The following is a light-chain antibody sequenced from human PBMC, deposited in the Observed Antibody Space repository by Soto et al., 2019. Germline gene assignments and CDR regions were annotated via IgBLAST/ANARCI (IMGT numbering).Light chain of an antibody. Sequence: DIQMTQSPSRLSASVGDRVTITCRASQSIAYWLAWYQQKPGKAPNLLIYAASTLETGVPSRFSGSGYGTEFTLTIASLQPDDSATYYCQQYNSFSKPFGRGTKVDIX. CDR2: AAS. V-gene: IGKV1-5*01. J-gene: IGKJ1*01. CDR1: QSIAYW. CDR3: QQYNSFSKP.